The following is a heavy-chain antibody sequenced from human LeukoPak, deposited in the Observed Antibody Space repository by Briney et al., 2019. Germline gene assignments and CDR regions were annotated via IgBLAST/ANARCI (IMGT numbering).Heavy chain of an antibody. J-gene: IGHJ4*02. CDR1: GFTVSCNY. CDR3: ARVSGAYEFDY. Sequence: GGSLRLSCAASGFTVSCNYMSWVRQAPGKGLEWVSVIYSGGSTYYAGSVRGRFTISRDNSKNTLYLQMNTLRAEDTAVYYCARVSGAYEFDYWGQGTLVTVSS. D-gene: IGHD5-12*01. V-gene: IGHV3-53*01. CDR2: IYSGGST.